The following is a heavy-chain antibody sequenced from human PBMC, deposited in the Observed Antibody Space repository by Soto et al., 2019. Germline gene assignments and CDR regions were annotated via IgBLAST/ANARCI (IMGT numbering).Heavy chain of an antibody. Sequence: SVKVSFKASGGTFSSYAISWVRQAPGQGLEWMGGIIPIFGTANYAQKFQGRVTITADESASTAYMELSSLRSEDTAVYYCARGAHYYDSSGYYSGNWFDPWGQGTLVTVSS. V-gene: IGHV1-69*13. D-gene: IGHD3-22*01. CDR2: IIPIFGTA. CDR3: ARGAHYYDSSGYYSGNWFDP. J-gene: IGHJ5*02. CDR1: GGTFSSYA.